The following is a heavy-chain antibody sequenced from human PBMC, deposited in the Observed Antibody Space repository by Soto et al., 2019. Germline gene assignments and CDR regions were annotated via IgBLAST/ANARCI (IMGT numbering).Heavy chain of an antibody. J-gene: IGHJ6*02. CDR3: AREDGTYYYYGMDG. CDR2: INPNSGGT. Sequence: SVQVSCTASGYTFTGYYMHWVRQAPGQGLAWMGWINPNSGGTNYAQKFQGWVTMTRDTSISTAYMELSRLRSDDTAVYYCAREDGTYYYYGMDGWGQGTTVTVSS. V-gene: IGHV1-2*04. CDR1: GYTFTGYY.